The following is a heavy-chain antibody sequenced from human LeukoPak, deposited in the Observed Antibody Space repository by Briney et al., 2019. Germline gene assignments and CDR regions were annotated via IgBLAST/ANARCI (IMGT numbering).Heavy chain of an antibody. V-gene: IGHV4-59*01. D-gene: IGHD5-18*01. CDR1: GGSFSNYY. J-gene: IGHJ3*02. CDR3: ARTGYTYDSFGRAFDI. Sequence: SGTLSLTCTVSGGSFSNYYWSWIRQPPGKGLEWIGYIYYSGSTNYNPSLKSRVTISVDTSKNQFSLKLSSVTAADTAVYYCARTGYTYDSFGRAFDIWGQGTMVAVSS. CDR2: IYYSGST.